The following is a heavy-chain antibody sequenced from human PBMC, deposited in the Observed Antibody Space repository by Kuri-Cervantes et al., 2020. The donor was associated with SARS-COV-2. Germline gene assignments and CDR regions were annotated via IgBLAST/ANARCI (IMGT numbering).Heavy chain of an antibody. CDR3: AKGRDMIVVVILRY. Sequence: GGSLRLSCAASGFTFSSYGMHWVRQAPGKGLEWVAVISYDGSNKYYADSVKGRFTISRDNSKNTLYLQMNSLRAEDTAVYYCAKGRDMIVVVILRYWGQGTLVTVSS. CDR2: ISYDGSNK. D-gene: IGHD3-22*01. CDR1: GFTFSSYG. J-gene: IGHJ4*02. V-gene: IGHV3-30*18.